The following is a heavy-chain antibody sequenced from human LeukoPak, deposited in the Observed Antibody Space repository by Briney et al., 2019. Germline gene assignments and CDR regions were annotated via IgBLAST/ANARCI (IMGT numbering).Heavy chain of an antibody. Sequence: ASVEVSCKASGYSFTNYYIHWVRQAPGQGLEWLGLINPAGAKTTYSQKLQGRVSVTRDMSTNSVRLELSSLKPEDTAVYYCARSRAYYFDYWGQGTLVTVFS. V-gene: IGHV1-46*01. J-gene: IGHJ4*02. CDR3: ARSRAYYFDY. CDR1: GYSFTNYY. CDR2: INPAGAKT.